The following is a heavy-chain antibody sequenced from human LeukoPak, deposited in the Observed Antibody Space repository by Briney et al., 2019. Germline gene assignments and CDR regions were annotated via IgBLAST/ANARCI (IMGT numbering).Heavy chain of an antibody. CDR1: GGSISSYY. D-gene: IGHD3-10*01. CDR3: ARELTMVRGLIDI. J-gene: IGHJ3*02. CDR2: IYYSGST. Sequence: SETPSLTCTVSGGSISSYYWSWIRQPPGKGLEWIGYIYYSGSTNYNPSLKSRVTISVDTSKNQFSLKLSSVAAADTAVYYCARELTMVRGLIDIWGQGTMVTVSS. V-gene: IGHV4-59*01.